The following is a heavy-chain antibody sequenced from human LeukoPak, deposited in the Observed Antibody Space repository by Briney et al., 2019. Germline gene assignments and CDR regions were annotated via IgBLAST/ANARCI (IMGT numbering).Heavy chain of an antibody. V-gene: IGHV3-33*06. Sequence: GGSLRLSCAASGFTFSSYGMHWVRQAPGKGLEWVAVIWYDGSNKYYADSVKGRFTISRDNSKNTLYLQMNSLRAEDTAVYYCAKAVANHHFDYWGPGTLVTVSS. J-gene: IGHJ4*02. CDR2: IWYDGSNK. CDR3: AKAVANHHFDY. D-gene: IGHD5-12*01. CDR1: GFTFSSYG.